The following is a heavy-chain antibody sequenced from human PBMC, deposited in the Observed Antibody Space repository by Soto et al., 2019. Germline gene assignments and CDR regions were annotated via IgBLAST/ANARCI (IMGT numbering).Heavy chain of an antibody. Sequence: QVQLQESGPGLVKPSETLSLTCTVSGDSISNYYWSWIRQSPGKGLEWIGCSYYSGGTNYNPSLKSRVTMSIDASKTRFSLRLRSVTAADTAVYYCARRQNWNYLFDNWGQGTLVTVSS. CDR1: GDSISNYY. J-gene: IGHJ4*02. CDR3: ARRQNWNYLFDN. V-gene: IGHV4-59*01. CDR2: SYYSGGT. D-gene: IGHD1-7*01.